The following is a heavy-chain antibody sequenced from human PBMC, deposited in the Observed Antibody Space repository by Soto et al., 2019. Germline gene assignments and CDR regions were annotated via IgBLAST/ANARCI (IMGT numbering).Heavy chain of an antibody. J-gene: IGHJ2*01. V-gene: IGHV4-59*08. D-gene: IGHD1-26*01. CDR1: GVYISSHY. CDR2: VYHSGKT. CDR3: ARPRGTTPAVWYFDL. Sequence: QVQLQESGPGLVKPSETLSLTCSVSGVYISSHYWSWIRQPPGKGLEWIGYVYHSGKTDSNPSLKDRITISMDTSKNQVSLSLTSVPAADTAVYYCARPRGTTPAVWYFDLWGRGTLVTVSS.